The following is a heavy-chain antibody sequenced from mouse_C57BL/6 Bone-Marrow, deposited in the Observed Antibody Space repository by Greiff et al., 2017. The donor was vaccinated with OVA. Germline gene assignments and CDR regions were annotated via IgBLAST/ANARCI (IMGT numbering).Heavy chain of an antibody. Sequence: QVQLQQPGAELVKPGASVKLSCKASGYTFTSYWMHWVKQRPGQGLEWIGMIHPNSGSTNYNEKFKSKATLTVDKSSSTDYMQLSSLTSENSAVYYCARLGSSYEFDYWGQGTTLTVSS. CDR2: IHPNSGST. V-gene: IGHV1-64*01. CDR3: ARLGSSYEFDY. CDR1: GYTFTSYW. D-gene: IGHD1-1*01. J-gene: IGHJ2*01.